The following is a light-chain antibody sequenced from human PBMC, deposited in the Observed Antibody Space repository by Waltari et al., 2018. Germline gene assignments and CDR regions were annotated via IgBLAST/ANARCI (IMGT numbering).Light chain of an antibody. CDR2: EAN. CDR3: CSYAGTITPYV. J-gene: IGLJ1*01. Sequence: QSALTQPASVSGSPGQSVTIACTGTSSDVGRSNLVSWYQHHPGKAPKLMIYEANKRPSGVSNRFSGSKSGITASLTISGLQAEDEADYYCCSYAGTITPYVFGSGTKVTVL. CDR1: SSDVGRSNL. V-gene: IGLV2-23*01.